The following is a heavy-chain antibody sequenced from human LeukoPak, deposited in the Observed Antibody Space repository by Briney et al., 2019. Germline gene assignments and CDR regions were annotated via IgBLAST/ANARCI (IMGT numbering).Heavy chain of an antibody. CDR2: ISSASTYI. Sequence: GGSLRLSCAASGFIFNNYSMNWVRQAPGKGLEWVSSISSASTYIYYADSVKGRFTISRDNAKNLLYLEMNSLRAEDTAVYYCGRDGVTSSVDYWGQGTLVTVSS. V-gene: IGHV3-21*01. CDR3: GRDGVTSSVDY. J-gene: IGHJ4*02. CDR1: GFIFNNYS. D-gene: IGHD2-21*02.